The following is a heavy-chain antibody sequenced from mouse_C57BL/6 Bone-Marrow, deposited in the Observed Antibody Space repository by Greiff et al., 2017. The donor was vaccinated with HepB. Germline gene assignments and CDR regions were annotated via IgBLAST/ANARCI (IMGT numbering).Heavy chain of an antibody. CDR2: ISSGGSYT. Sequence: EVKLMESGGDLVKPGGSLKLSCAASGFTFSSYGMSWVRQTPDKRLEWVATISSGGSYTYYPDSVKGRFTISRDNAKNTLYLQMSSLKSEDTAMYYCARRAGAYGGQGTLVTVSA. CDR3: ARRAGAY. J-gene: IGHJ3*01. CDR1: GFTFSSYG. V-gene: IGHV5-6*02.